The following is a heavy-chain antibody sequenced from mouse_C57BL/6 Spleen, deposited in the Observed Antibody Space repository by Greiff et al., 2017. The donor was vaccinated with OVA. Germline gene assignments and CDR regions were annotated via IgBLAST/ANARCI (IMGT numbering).Heavy chain of an antibody. Sequence: VQLQQSGAELVKPGASVKLSCTASGFNIKDYYMHWVKQRTEQGLEWIGRIDPEDGETKSAPKFQGKATITADTSSNTAYLQLSSLTSEDTAVYYCARGDGYSAWFADWGQGTLVTVSA. CDR1: GFNIKDYY. D-gene: IGHD2-3*01. J-gene: IGHJ3*01. V-gene: IGHV14-2*01. CDR2: IDPEDGET. CDR3: ARGDGYSAWFAD.